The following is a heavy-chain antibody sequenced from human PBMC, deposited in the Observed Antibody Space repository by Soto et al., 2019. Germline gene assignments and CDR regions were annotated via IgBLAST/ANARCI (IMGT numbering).Heavy chain of an antibody. D-gene: IGHD2-2*01. V-gene: IGHV3-73*01. CDR1: RFIFSGSV. J-gene: IGHJ4*02. Sequence: SLRLSCAASRFIFSGSVVHWVRQASGKGPEWVGHIGMKTNNYATSYAASVKGRFSISRDDSENTAYLQMNSLKTEDTAIYXXXXXHXTGXASRHPNWGQGIRGTGSS. CDR2: IGMKTNNYAT. CDR3: XXXHXTGXASRHPN.